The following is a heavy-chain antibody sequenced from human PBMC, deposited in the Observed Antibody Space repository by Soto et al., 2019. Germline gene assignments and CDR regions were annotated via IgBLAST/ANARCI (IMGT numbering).Heavy chain of an antibody. CDR3: ARGRYGDY. CDR1: GYAFTTYG. Sequence: QVHLVQSGAEVKKPGASVKVSCKCSGYAFTTYGITWVRQAPGQGLEWIGWIGAHNGNTNYAQKLQGRVTVTRDTSTSTAYMVLRSLSSDETAVYFCARGRYGDYWGQGALVTVSS. V-gene: IGHV1-18*01. CDR2: IGAHNGNT. D-gene: IGHD1-1*01. J-gene: IGHJ4*02.